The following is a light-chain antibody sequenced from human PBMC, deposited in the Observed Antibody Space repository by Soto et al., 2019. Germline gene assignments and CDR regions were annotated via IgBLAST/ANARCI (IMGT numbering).Light chain of an antibody. CDR2: GAS. CDR3: QQLNSYPSIT. V-gene: IGKV1-9*01. CDR1: QGVRSY. Sequence: IQLTQSPSSLSASVGDRVTITCRASQGVRSYLAWYRQKPGQAPKLLIYGASTLQSGVPSRFSGSGSGTDFTLTISNLQPDDFATYYCQQLNSYPSITFGPGTTVDVK. J-gene: IGKJ3*01.